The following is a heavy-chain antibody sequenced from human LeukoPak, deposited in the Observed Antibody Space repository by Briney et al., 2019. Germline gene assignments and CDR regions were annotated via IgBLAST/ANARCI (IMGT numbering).Heavy chain of an antibody. CDR1: GGSISSYY. D-gene: IGHD5-18*01. CDR2: IYYSGST. V-gene: IGHV4-59*01. J-gene: IGHJ4*02. CDR3: ARVGYSYGYYFDY. Sequence: PSETLSLTCTVSGGSISSYYWSWIRQPPGKGLEWIGYIYYSGSTNHNPSLKSRVTISVDTSKNQFSLKLSSVTAADTAVYYCARVGYSYGYYFDYWGQGTLVTVSS.